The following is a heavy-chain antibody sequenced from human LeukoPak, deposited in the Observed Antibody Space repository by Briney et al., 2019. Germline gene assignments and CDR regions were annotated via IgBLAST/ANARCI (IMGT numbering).Heavy chain of an antibody. CDR1: GFTVSSDY. CDR2: IYSDGST. CDR3: ARQSGGPYNWFDP. D-gene: IGHD2-15*01. Sequence: GGSLRLSCAASGFTVSSDYMNWVRQAPGKGLEWVSVIYSDGSTYYADSVKGRFTISRDKSKNTLYLQMNSLRAEDTAVYFCARQSGGPYNWFDPWGQGTLVTVSS. J-gene: IGHJ5*02. V-gene: IGHV3-66*04.